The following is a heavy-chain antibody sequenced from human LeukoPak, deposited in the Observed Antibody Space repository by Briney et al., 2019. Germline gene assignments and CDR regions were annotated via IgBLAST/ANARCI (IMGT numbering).Heavy chain of an antibody. V-gene: IGHV4-39*01. CDR2: IYFSGNT. D-gene: IGHD2-2*03. CDR1: GVSIRSTSYC. CDR3: ASGYFVHTFDF. Sequence: PSETLSLTCTVSGVSIRSTSYCWGWIRQPPGKGLEWIGSIYFSGNTYYNPSLKTRVTISIDTSKNQFSLKLTSVTAADTAIFYCASGYFVHTFDFWGQGTLGTVSS. J-gene: IGHJ4*02.